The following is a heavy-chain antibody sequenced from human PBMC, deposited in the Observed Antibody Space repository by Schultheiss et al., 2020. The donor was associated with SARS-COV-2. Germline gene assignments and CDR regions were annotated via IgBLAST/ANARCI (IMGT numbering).Heavy chain of an antibody. CDR3: ARGDSSSLDY. D-gene: IGHD6-13*01. CDR1: GGSISSGGYY. V-gene: IGHV4-61*08. CDR2: IYYSGST. J-gene: IGHJ4*02. Sequence: SETLSLTCTVSGGSISSGGYYWSWIRQHPGKGLEWIGYIYYSGSTNYNPSLKSRVTISVDTSKNQFSLKLSSVTAADTAVYYCARGDSSSLDYWGQGTLVTVSS.